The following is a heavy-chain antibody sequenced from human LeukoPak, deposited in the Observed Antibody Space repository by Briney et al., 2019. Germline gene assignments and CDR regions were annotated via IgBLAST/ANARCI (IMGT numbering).Heavy chain of an antibody. CDR3: ARDSPMARGVINSNWFDP. J-gene: IGHJ5*02. CDR1: GYTFTSYG. CDR2: ISAYNGNT. D-gene: IGHD3-10*01. V-gene: IGHV1-18*01. Sequence: ASVKVSRKASGYTFTSYGISWVRQAPGQGLEWMGWISAYNGNTNYAQKLQGRVTMTTDTSTSTAYMELRSLRSDDTAVYYCARDSPMARGVINSNWFDPWGQGTLVTVSS.